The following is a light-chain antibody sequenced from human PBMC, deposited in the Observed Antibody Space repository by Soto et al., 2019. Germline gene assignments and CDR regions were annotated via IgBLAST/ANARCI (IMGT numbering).Light chain of an antibody. J-gene: IGKJ2*01. Sequence: EIVMTQSPATLSVSPGERATLSCRASQSVSSNLAWYQQKPGQAPRLLIYGASTRATGIPARFSGSGSGTEFTLTIRSLQSEDFAVYYCQQYNNWPRDTFGQGTKLEIK. CDR3: QQYNNWPRDT. CDR2: GAS. CDR1: QSVSSN. V-gene: IGKV3-15*01.